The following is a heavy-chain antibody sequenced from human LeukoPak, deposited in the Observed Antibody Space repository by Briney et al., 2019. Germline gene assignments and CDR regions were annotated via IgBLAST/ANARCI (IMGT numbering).Heavy chain of an antibody. Sequence: GGSLRLSCAASGFTFSSYAMSWVRQAPGKGLEWVSTISVSGGSTYHADSVKGRFIISRDNSENTLYLQMNSLRAEDTAVYYCAKGKAYCGGDCYNYWGQGTLVTVSS. CDR1: GFTFSSYA. D-gene: IGHD2-21*02. CDR2: ISVSGGST. V-gene: IGHV3-23*01. J-gene: IGHJ4*02. CDR3: AKGKAYCGGDCYNY.